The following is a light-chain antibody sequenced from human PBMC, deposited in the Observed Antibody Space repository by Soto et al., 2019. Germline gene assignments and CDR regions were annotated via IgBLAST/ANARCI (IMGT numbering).Light chain of an antibody. V-gene: IGKV1-39*01. CDR3: QQSSRTPRT. CDR1: QNIGNS. J-gene: IGKJ2*01. CDR2: ATS. Sequence: DIQMTQSPSSLSASIGGRVTITCRSSQNIGNSLNWYQQIPGKAPKFLMYATSTLASGVPSRFSGAGSGTYFTLTISSLQPEDFAIYFCQQSSRTPRTFGQGTKLEMK.